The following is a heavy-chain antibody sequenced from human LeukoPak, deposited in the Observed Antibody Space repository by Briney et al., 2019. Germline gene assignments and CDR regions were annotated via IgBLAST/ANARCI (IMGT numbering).Heavy chain of an antibody. CDR2: ITTSDGNT. Sequence: GGSLRLSCAASGFTFSSYTMSWVRQAPGKGLEWVSTITTSDGNTYYAASVKGRFTVSRDNSKNTLFLQMNSLRAEDTAVYYCAKDGGLWVSAHWGDSWGRGTLVTVSS. CDR1: GFTFSSYT. D-gene: IGHD7-27*01. V-gene: IGHV3-23*01. J-gene: IGHJ4*02. CDR3: AKDGGLWVSAHWGDS.